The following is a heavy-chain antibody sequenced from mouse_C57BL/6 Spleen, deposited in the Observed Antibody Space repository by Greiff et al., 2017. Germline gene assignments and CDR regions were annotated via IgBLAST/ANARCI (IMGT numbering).Heavy chain of an antibody. CDR1: GFTFSSYA. Sequence: EVQLQESGGGLVKPGGSLKLSCAASGFTFSSYAMSWVRQTPEKRLEWVATISDGGSYTYYPDNVKGRFTISRDNAKNNLYLQMSHLKSEDTAMYYCAREGELGRGPWFAYWGQGTLVTVSA. CDR2: ISDGGSYT. V-gene: IGHV5-4*01. D-gene: IGHD4-1*01. CDR3: AREGELGRGPWFAY. J-gene: IGHJ3*01.